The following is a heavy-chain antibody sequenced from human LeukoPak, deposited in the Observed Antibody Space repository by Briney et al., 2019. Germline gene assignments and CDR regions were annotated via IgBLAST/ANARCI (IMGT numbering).Heavy chain of an antibody. CDR2: ISGRGGST. CDR3: AKDGIYKVAY. V-gene: IGHV3-23*01. J-gene: IGHJ4*02. D-gene: IGHD1-14*01. CDR1: GFTFSSYA. Sequence: PGGSLRLSCAASGFTFSSYAMTWVRQAPGKGLEWVSVISGRGGSTYYADSVKGRFTISRDNSKNTLYLQMNSLRAEDTAVYYCAKDGIYKVAYWGQGTLVTVSS.